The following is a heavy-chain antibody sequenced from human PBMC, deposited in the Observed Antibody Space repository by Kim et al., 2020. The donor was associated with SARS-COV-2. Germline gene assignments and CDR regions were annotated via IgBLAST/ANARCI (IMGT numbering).Heavy chain of an antibody. D-gene: IGHD6-13*01. CDR2: INAGNGNT. CDR3: ARGIAAAGTRYYGMDV. Sequence: ASVKVSCKASGYTFTSYAMHWVRQAPGQRLEWMGWINAGNGNTKYSQKFQGRVTITRDTSASTAYMELSSLRSEDTAVYYCARGIAAAGTRYYGMDVWGQGTTVTVSS. J-gene: IGHJ6*02. V-gene: IGHV1-3*01. CDR1: GYTFTSYA.